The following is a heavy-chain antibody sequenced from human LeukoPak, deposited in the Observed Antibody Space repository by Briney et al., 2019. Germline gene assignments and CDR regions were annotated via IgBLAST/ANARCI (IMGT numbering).Heavy chain of an antibody. Sequence: SVKVSCKASGGTFSSYAISWVRQAPGQGLEWMGGIIPIFGTANYAQKFQGRVTITADKSTSTAYMELSSLRSEGPAVYYGASAPITAMATAYYYSRDVGGKGPTVTVPS. D-gene: IGHD5-18*01. V-gene: IGHV1-69*06. J-gene: IGHJ6*03. CDR3: ASAPITAMATAYYYSRDV. CDR2: IIPIFGTA. CDR1: GGTFSSYA.